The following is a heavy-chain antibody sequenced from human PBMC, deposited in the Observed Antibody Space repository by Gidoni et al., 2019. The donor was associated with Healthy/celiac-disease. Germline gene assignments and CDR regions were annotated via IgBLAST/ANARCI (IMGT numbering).Heavy chain of an antibody. Sequence: EVQLVESGGGLVKPGGSLRLSCAASGFTFSSYSMNWVRQAPGKGLEWVSSISSSGSTIYYADSVKGRFTISRDNAKNSLYLQMNSLRAEDTAVYYCARDLGYSCSWYYNWFDPWGQGTLVTVSS. D-gene: IGHD6-13*01. J-gene: IGHJ5*02. CDR2: ISSSGSTI. V-gene: IGHV3-21*01. CDR1: GFTFSSYS. CDR3: ARDLGYSCSWYYNWFDP.